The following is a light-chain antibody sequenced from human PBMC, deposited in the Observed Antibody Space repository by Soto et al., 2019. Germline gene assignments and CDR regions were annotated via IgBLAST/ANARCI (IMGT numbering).Light chain of an antibody. V-gene: IGKV1-5*01. CDR3: QQYSSYSS. J-gene: IGKJ2*01. CDR1: QSISGW. CDR2: DAS. Sequence: DIQMTQSPSTLSASVGDRVTITCRASQSISGWLAWYQQKPGKAPNLLISDASSLESGVPSRFSGSGSGTEFALTISVRQPDDVAAYYCQQYSSYSSFDQGTKLEIK.